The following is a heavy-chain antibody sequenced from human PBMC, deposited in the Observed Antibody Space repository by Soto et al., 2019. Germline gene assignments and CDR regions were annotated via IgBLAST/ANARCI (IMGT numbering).Heavy chain of an antibody. Sequence: PSETLSLTCILSGCPISIYYWSWIRQPPGTGLEWIGYIYYSGSTNYNPSLKSRVTISVDTSKNQFSLKLSSVTAADTAVYYCARALYCSSTSCYSGENWFDPWGQGTLVTVS. V-gene: IGHV4-59*08. D-gene: IGHD2-2*02. CDR2: IYYSGST. CDR3: ARALYCSSTSCYSGENWFDP. CDR1: GCPISIYY. J-gene: IGHJ5*02.